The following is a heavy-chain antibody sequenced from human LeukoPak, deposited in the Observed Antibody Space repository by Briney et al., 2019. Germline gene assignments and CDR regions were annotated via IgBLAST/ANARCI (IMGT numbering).Heavy chain of an antibody. V-gene: IGHV4-61*01. J-gene: IGHJ6*02. CDR3: ARTYDYQYGMDV. Sequence: SETLSLTCTVSGGSVSSGSYYWSWIRQPPGKGLEWIGYIYYSGSTNYNPSLKSRVTISVDTSKNQFSLKLSSVTAADTAVYYCARTYDYQYGMDVWGQGTTVTVSS. CDR2: IYYSGST. D-gene: IGHD2-2*01. CDR1: GGSVSSGSYY.